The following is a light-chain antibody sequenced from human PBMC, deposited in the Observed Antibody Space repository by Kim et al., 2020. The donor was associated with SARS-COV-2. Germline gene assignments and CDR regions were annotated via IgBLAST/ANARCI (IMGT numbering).Light chain of an antibody. CDR3: HQHFTPPFS. CDR2: WAS. Sequence: ATINCRSTQSVLYSSNKKNYLSLYQQKAGQPPKVIISWASTRESGVPERFSVSGSGTDFTLTITRLQAEDAAIYYCHQHFTPPFSFGQGTKVDIK. CDR1: QSVLYSSNKKNY. J-gene: IGKJ2*03. V-gene: IGKV4-1*01.